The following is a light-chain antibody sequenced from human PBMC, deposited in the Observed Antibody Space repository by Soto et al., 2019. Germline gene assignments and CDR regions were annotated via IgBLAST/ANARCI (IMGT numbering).Light chain of an antibody. Sequence: QSALTQPPSASGSPGQSVTISCTGTSSDVGDYNYVSWYQQHPGKAPKLMIYEVSKRPSGVPDRFSGSKSGNTASLTVSGLQAEDEADYYCSPYAGSLYIFGTGTKVTVL. V-gene: IGLV2-8*01. CDR3: SPYAGSLYI. CDR1: SSDVGDYNY. J-gene: IGLJ1*01. CDR2: EVS.